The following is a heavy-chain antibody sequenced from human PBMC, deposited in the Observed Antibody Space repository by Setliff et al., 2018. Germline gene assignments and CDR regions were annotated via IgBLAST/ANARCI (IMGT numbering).Heavy chain of an antibody. D-gene: IGHD3-22*01. Sequence: TSETLSLTCAVSGFSISSGYYWGWIRQPPGKGLEWIVNIHHSGKAYYNPSLKSRVTMSVDTSKNRVSLKLSSVTAADTAVYYCARAHTWSLPNDNSGYPGWFDPWGQGTLVTVSS. V-gene: IGHV4-38-2*01. CDR2: IHHSGKA. CDR1: GFSISSGYY. CDR3: ARAHTWSLPNDNSGYPGWFDP. J-gene: IGHJ5*02.